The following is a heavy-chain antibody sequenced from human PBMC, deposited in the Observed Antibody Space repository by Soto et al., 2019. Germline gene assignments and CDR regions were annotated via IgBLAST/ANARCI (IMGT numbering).Heavy chain of an antibody. CDR2: IYYSGST. D-gene: IGHD2-2*01. J-gene: IGHJ6*02. CDR3: ARERVVVPAAIPGTYYYGMDV. V-gene: IGHV4-30-4*01. CDR1: GGSISSGDYY. Sequence: QVQLQESGPGLVKPSQTLSLTCTVSGGSISSGDYYWSWIRQPPGKGLEWIGYIYYSGSTYYNPSLKSRVTISGDTSKNQFSLKLSSVTAADTAVYYCARERVVVPAAIPGTYYYGMDVWGQGTTVTVSS.